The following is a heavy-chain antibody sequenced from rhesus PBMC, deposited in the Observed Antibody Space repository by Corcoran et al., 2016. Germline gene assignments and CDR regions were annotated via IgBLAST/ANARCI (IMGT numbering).Heavy chain of an antibody. CDR2: IAYSGSS. J-gene: IGHJ4*01. Sequence: QVQLQESGPGLVKPSETLSLTCAVSGYSISSGYGWSWIRQPPGKGREGVGYIAYSGSSYSPPSFSGRVTIAIDTSKNQFSLKLSSVTAADTAVYYCAREDRGYSYSGFDYWGQGVLVTVSS. V-gene: IGHV4-127*01. CDR3: AREDRGYSYSGFDY. D-gene: IGHD5-12*01. CDR1: GYSISSGYG.